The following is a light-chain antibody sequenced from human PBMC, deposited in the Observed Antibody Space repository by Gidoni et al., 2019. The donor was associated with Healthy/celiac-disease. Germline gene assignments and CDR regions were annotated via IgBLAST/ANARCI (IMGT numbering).Light chain of an antibody. V-gene: IGKV1-13*02. CDR1: QGISSA. Sequence: AIQLTQPPSSLSASVGHRVTITCRASQGISSALAWYQQKRGKAPKLLIYDASSLESGVPSRFSGSGSGTDFTLTISSLQPEDFANYYWQQINSYPRTFGQGTKVEIK. CDR3: QQINSYPRT. CDR2: DAS. J-gene: IGKJ1*01.